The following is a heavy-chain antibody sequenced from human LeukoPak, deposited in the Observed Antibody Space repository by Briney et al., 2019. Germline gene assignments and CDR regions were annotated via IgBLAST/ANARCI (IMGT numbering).Heavy chain of an antibody. CDR2: INHSGST. Sequence: SETLSLTCAVYGGSFSGYYWSWIRQPPGKGLEWIGEINHSGSTNYNPSLKSRVTISVDTSKNQFSLKLSSVTAADTAVYYCAREVRDVLLWFGELFTNYYYYMDVWGKGTTVTVSS. J-gene: IGHJ6*03. V-gene: IGHV4-34*01. CDR1: GGSFSGYY. CDR3: AREVRDVLLWFGELFTNYYYYMDV. D-gene: IGHD3-10*01.